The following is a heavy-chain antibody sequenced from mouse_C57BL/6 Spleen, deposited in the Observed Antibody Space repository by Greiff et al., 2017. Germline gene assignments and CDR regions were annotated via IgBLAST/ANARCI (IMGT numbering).Heavy chain of an antibody. V-gene: IGHV1-15*01. Sequence: VQLQQSGAELVRPGASVTLSCKASGYTFTDYEMHWVKQTPVHGLEWIGAIDPETGGTAYNQKFKGKAILTADKSSSTAYMELRSLTSEDSAVYYCTRIRNPYAMDYWGQGTSVTVSS. CDR3: TRIRNPYAMDY. CDR1: GYTFTDYE. CDR2: IDPETGGT. J-gene: IGHJ4*01.